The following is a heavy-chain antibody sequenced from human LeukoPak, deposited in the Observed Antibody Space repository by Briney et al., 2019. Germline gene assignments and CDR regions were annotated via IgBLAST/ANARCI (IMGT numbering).Heavy chain of an antibody. CDR1: GFTFSNAW. J-gene: IGHJ4*02. CDR2: IKSKTDGGTA. CDR3: TTGMYSSGWL. Sequence: GGSLRLSCAASGFTFSNAWMSWIRQAPGKGLEWIGRIKSKTDGGTADYAAPVKGRFSISRDDSKNTLHLQMNSLKTEDTAVYCCTTGMYSSGWLWGQGTLVTVSS. V-gene: IGHV3-15*01. D-gene: IGHD6-19*01.